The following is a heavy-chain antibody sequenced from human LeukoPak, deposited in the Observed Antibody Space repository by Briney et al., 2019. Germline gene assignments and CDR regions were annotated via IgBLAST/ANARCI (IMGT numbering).Heavy chain of an antibody. Sequence: GGSLRLSRAASGFSFSDYYMSWIRQAPGKGLEWVAVISYDGSNKYYADSVKGRFTISRDNSKNTLYLQMNSLRAEDTAVYYCARDLVVPAVAGANWFDPWGQGTLVTVSS. CDR1: GFSFSDYY. D-gene: IGHD6-19*01. CDR3: ARDLVVPAVAGANWFDP. V-gene: IGHV3-30-3*01. CDR2: ISYDGSNK. J-gene: IGHJ5*02.